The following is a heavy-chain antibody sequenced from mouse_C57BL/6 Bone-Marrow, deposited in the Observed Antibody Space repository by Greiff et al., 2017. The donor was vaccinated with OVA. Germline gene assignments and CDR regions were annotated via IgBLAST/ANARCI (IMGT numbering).Heavy chain of an antibody. V-gene: IGHV5-17*01. Sequence: DVKLVESGGGLVKPGGSLKLSCAASGFTFSDYGMHWVRQAPEKGLEWVAYISSGSSTIYYADTVKGRFTISRDNAKNTLFLQMTSLRSEDTAMYYCARNYYSYFDYWGQGTTLTVSS. CDR2: ISSGSSTI. CDR3: ARNYYSYFDY. CDR1: GFTFSDYG. D-gene: IGHD2-12*01. J-gene: IGHJ2*01.